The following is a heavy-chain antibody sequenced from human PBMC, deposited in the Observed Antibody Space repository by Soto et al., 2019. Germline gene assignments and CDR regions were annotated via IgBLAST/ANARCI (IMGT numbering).Heavy chain of an antibody. J-gene: IGHJ3*01. CDR1: GFSLNSDEVG. Sequence: QITLKESAPTLVKPTETLTLTCAFSGFSLNSDEVGVGWIRQPPGKALECLALLYGNGDTRFSPSLKSRLTITKDTSANLVVLSLANVDSVDTATYYCAHTGHLVDAFDFWGQGTLVTVSS. V-gene: IGHV2-5*01. D-gene: IGHD1-1*01. CDR3: AHTGHLVDAFDF. CDR2: LYGNGDT.